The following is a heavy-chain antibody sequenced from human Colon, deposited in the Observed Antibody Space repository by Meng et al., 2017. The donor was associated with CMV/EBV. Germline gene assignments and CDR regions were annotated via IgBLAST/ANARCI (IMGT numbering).Heavy chain of an antibody. Sequence: SVFTFSTYAIHWVRQAPDKGLEWVAVTSYDERHKYYGVSVKGRFTISRDNSKNTLFLQMDSLRTEDTAVYYCARSGAGYDTTGPGDYWGQGTLVTVSS. V-gene: IGHV3-30*01. D-gene: IGHD3-22*01. CDR1: VFTFSTYA. CDR2: TSYDERHK. J-gene: IGHJ4*02. CDR3: ARSGAGYDTTGPGDY.